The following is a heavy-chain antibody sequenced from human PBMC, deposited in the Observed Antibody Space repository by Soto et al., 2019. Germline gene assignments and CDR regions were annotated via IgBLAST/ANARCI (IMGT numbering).Heavy chain of an antibody. CDR2: ISGGGDTS. CDR1: GFTFSNYA. V-gene: IGHV3-23*01. J-gene: IGHJ4*02. Sequence: EVQLLESGGGLVQPGGSLRLSCAVSGFTFSNYAISWVRQAPGKGLEWVSIISGGGDTSYYADSVKGRFTISRDNSRNTLYLQMNSLRAGDSAKYYCAKEGTSDLYYFEYWGPGTLVTVSS. CDR3: AKEGTSDLYYFEY. D-gene: IGHD2-21*02.